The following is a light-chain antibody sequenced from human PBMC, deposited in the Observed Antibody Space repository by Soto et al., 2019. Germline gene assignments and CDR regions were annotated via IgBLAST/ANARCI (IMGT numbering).Light chain of an antibody. V-gene: IGLV3-21*04. CDR2: YDS. CDR1: NIGSKS. Sequence: SYELTQPPSGSVAPGKTARSTCGGNNIGSKSVHWYQQKPGQAPVLVIYYDSDRPSGIPERFSGSNSGNTATLTISRVEAGDEADYYCQVWDSSSDHVVFGGGTKLTVL. CDR3: QVWDSSSDHVV. J-gene: IGLJ2*01.